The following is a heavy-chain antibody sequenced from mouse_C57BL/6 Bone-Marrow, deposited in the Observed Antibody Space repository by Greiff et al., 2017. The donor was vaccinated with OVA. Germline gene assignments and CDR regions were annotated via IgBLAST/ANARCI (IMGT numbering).Heavy chain of an antibody. D-gene: IGHD2-3*01. CDR3: ARYDGYYAMDY. Sequence: VQLQQPGAELVKPGASVEMSCKASGYTFTSYWITWVKQRPGQGLEWIGDIYPGSGSTNYNEKFKSKATLTVDTSSSTAYMQLSSLTSEDSAVYYCARYDGYYAMDYWGQGTSVTVSS. J-gene: IGHJ4*01. CDR1: GYTFTSYW. CDR2: IYPGSGST. V-gene: IGHV1-55*01.